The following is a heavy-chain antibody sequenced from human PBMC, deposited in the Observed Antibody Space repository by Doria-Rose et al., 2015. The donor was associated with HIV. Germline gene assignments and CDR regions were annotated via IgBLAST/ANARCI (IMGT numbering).Heavy chain of an antibody. J-gene: IGHJ4*02. CDR3: ARIKSSRWYHKYYFDF. D-gene: IGHD6-13*01. V-gene: IGHV2-26*01. Sequence: QWGPVLAKPTETLTLTCTVSGVSLSSPGMGVSWIRQPPGKALEWLANIFSDDERSYTTSLKSRLTISRGTSKSQVVLTMTDMDPVDTATYYCARIKSSRWYHKYYFDFWGQGTLVIVSA. CDR1: GVSLSSPGMG. CDR2: IFSDDER.